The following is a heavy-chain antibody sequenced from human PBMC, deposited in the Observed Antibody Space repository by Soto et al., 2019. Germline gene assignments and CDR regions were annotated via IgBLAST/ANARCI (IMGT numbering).Heavy chain of an antibody. D-gene: IGHD1-26*01. J-gene: IGHJ4*02. CDR3: AVGGRYHDY. CDR1: GLIFSSYW. V-gene: IGHV3-7*05. Sequence: EVQLVESGDGLVQPGGSLRLSCAASGLIFSSYWMNWLRQAPGKGLEWVDNIKHDGSEKYYVDSVKDRFTIARENAKNAVYLNMNSLRAENTAAYYCAVGGRYHDYWGQGTVVTVSS. CDR2: IKHDGSEK.